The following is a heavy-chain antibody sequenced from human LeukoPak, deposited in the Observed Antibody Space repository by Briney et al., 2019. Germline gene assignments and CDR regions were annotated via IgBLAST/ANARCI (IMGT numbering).Heavy chain of an antibody. V-gene: IGHV3-74*01. D-gene: IGHD6-19*01. J-gene: IGHJ1*01. CDR2: INGAGSST. CDR1: GFTFSSHW. CDR3: ARDLFFSDAGYSSGWRAEYFHH. Sequence: PGGSLRLSSAASGFTFSSHWMHWVRQAPGKGLVWGSRINGAGSSTSYADSAKGRFTVSRDNAKNTLNLQMNSLRAEDTAVYYCARDLFFSDAGYSSGWRAEYFHHWGQGTLVTVSS.